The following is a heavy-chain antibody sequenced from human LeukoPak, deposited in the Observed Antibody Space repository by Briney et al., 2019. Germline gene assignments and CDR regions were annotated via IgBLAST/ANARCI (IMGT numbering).Heavy chain of an antibody. CDR2: IYYSGST. V-gene: IGHV4-59*01. D-gene: IGHD4-17*01. CDR3: ARVTDDYGDYRFFDY. CDR1: VGSISSYY. J-gene: IGHJ4*02. Sequence: SETLSLTCTVSVGSISSYYWSWIRQPPGKGLEWIGYIYYSGSTNYNPSLKSRVTISVDTSKNQFSLKLSSVTAADTAVYYCARVTDDYGDYRFFDYWGQGTLVTVSS.